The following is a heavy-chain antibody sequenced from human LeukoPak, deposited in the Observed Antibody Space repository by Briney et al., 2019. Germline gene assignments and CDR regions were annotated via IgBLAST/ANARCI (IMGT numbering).Heavy chain of an antibody. CDR1: GFIFSSYA. J-gene: IGHJ4*02. D-gene: IGHD7-27*01. Sequence: GGSLRLSCEVSGFIFSSYAMNWVRQAPGKGLEWVSSISSSSYIYYADSVKGRFTVSRDNAKNSLYLQMNSLRAEDTAVYYCARGINWGSDYWGQGTLVTVSS. CDR3: ARGINWGSDY. V-gene: IGHV3-21*01. CDR2: ISSSSYI.